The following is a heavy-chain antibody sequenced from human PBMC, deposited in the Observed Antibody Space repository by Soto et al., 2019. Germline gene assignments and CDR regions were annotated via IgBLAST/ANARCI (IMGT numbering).Heavy chain of an antibody. V-gene: IGHV4-39*07. J-gene: IGHJ4*02. CDR3: ARGSGWYGV. Sequence: SETLSLTCTVSGGSVDSNRYYWAWIRQPPGKGLEWIGKINHSGSTNYNPSLKSRVTISVDTSKNQFSLKLSSVTAADTAVYYCARGSGWYGVWGQGTLVTVSS. CDR1: GGSVDSNRYY. CDR2: INHSGST. D-gene: IGHD6-19*01.